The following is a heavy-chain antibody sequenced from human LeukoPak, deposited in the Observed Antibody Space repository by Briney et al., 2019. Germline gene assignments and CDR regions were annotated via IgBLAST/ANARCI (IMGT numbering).Heavy chain of an antibody. CDR3: ARHRITMVRGVIGAFDI. CDR2: IYPGDSDT. D-gene: IGHD3-10*01. V-gene: IGHV5-51*01. J-gene: IGHJ3*02. CDR1: GYSFTSYW. Sequence: GESLKISCKGSGYSFTSYWIGWVRQMPGKGLEWMGIIYPGDSDTIYSPSFQGQVTISADKSISTAYLQWSSLKASDTAMYYCARHRITMVRGVIGAFDIWGQGTMVTVSS.